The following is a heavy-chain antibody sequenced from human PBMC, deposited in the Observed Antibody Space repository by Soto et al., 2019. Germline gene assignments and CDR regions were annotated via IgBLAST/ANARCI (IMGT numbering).Heavy chain of an antibody. CDR1: GYTFTDYY. Sequence: QVQLVQSGAEVKKPGASVKVSCKASGYTFTDYYMNWVRQAPGQGLEWMGWINPNNGVTNYAQKFQGRVIMTRDTSISTDYMDLSMLRSDDTALYYCARGALTVANWFDPWGQGTQVTVSS. D-gene: IGHD3-9*01. CDR3: ARGALTVANWFDP. V-gene: IGHV1-2*02. CDR2: INPNNGVT. J-gene: IGHJ5*02.